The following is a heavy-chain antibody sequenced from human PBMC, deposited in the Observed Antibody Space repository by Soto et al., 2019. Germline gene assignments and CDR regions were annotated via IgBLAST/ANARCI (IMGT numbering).Heavy chain of an antibody. D-gene: IGHD5-12*01. CDR3: ASVRRGGYDSLRYYYGMDV. J-gene: IGHJ6*02. CDR2: IYYSGST. Sequence: QLQLQESGPGLVKPSATLSLTCTVSGGSISSSSYYWGWIRQPPGKGLGWIGSIYYSGSTYYNPSLKSRVTISVDTSKNQFSLKLSSVTAADTAVYYCASVRRGGYDSLRYYYGMDVWGQGTTVTVSS. V-gene: IGHV4-39*01. CDR1: GGSISSSSYY.